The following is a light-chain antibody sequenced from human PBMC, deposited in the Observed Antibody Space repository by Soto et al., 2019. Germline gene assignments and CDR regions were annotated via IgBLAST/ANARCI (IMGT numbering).Light chain of an antibody. Sequence: DIQMTQSPSSLSASVGDRVTITCRASQSISTYLNWYQQKSGNAPKLLIYDVSTLQTGVPSRFSGSGSGTDFTLTISSLQPEDFATYYCQQSYISPRTFCQGTKVEIK. CDR2: DVS. CDR3: QQSYISPRT. J-gene: IGKJ1*01. V-gene: IGKV1-39*01. CDR1: QSISTY.